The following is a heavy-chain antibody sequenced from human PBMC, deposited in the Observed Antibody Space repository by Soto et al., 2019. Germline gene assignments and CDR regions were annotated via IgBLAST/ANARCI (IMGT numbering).Heavy chain of an antibody. J-gene: IGHJ4*02. Sequence: EVQLVESGGGLVQPGRSLRLSCAASGFTFDDYAMHWVRQAPGKGLEWVSGISWNSGSIGYADSVKGRFTISRDNAKNSLYLQMNSLRAEDTVLYYCAKGQWLGYWGQGTLVTVSS. CDR3: AKGQWLGY. CDR1: GFTFDDYA. V-gene: IGHV3-9*01. D-gene: IGHD6-19*01. CDR2: ISWNSGSI.